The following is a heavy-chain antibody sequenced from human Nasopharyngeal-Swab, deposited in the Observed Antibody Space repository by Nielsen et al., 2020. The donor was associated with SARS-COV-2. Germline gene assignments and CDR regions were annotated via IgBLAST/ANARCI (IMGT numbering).Heavy chain of an antibody. CDR1: GGSISSYY. V-gene: IGHV4-4*07. CDR3: ARDNMVRGVIRYYYYGMDV. Sequence: SETLSLTCTVSGGSISSYYWSWIRQPAGKGLEWIGRIYTSGSTNYNPSLKSRVTMSVDTSKSQFSLKLSSVTAADTAVYYCARDNMVRGVIRYYYYGMDVWGQGTTVTVSS. J-gene: IGHJ6*02. D-gene: IGHD3-10*01. CDR2: IYTSGST.